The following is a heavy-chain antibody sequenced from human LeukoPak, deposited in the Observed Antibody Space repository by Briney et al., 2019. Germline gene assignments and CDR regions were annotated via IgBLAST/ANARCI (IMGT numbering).Heavy chain of an antibody. CDR1: GFTFDDYG. J-gene: IGHJ4*02. CDR2: INWNGGST. Sequence: GGSLRLSCAASGFTFDDYGMSWVRQAPGMGLEWVSRINWNGGSTGYADSVKGRFTISRDNAKNSLYLQMNSLRAEDTALYYCARVSDISVAAYFDYWGQGTLVTVSS. V-gene: IGHV3-20*04. D-gene: IGHD6-19*01. CDR3: ARVSDISVAAYFDY.